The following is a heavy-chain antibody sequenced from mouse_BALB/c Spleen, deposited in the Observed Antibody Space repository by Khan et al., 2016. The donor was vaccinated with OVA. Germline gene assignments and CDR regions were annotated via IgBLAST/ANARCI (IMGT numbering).Heavy chain of an antibody. CDR3: ASHLTGSVAY. D-gene: IGHD4-1*01. CDR2: ISSDGDFT. J-gene: IGHJ3*01. CDR1: GFTFSPYS. Sequence: EVELVESGGDLVKSGGSLKLSCAASGFTFSPYSMSWVRQTPDKRLEWVATISSDGDFTYYPDSVKGRFNISRDHAKNTLYLQMSSLKSEDTAIYYCASHLTGSVAYWGQGTLVTVSA. V-gene: IGHV5-6*01.